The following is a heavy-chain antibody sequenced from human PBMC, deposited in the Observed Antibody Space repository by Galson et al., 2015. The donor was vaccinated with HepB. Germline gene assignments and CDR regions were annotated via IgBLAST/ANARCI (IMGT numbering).Heavy chain of an antibody. Sequence: SVKVSCKASGGTFSSYAISWVRQAPGQGLEWMGGIIPIFGTANYAQKFQGRVTITADESTSTAYMELSSLRSEDTAVYYCARLNTYYYDSSGYASAGAFDYWGQGTLVTVSS. CDR3: ARLNTYYYDSSGYASAGAFDY. J-gene: IGHJ4*02. D-gene: IGHD3-22*01. CDR2: IIPIFGTA. V-gene: IGHV1-69*13. CDR1: GGTFSSYA.